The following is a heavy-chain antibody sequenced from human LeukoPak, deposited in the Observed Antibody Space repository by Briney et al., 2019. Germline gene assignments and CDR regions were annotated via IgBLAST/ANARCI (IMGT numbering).Heavy chain of an antibody. CDR2: ISSNGDST. CDR1: GFTFNSYD. D-gene: IGHD3-9*01. V-gene: IGHV3-64D*09. CDR3: VKGQQFILTGYYFDY. Sequence: GGSLRLSCSASGFTFNSYDMYWVRQAPGKGLEYVSVISSNGDSTYYAVSLKGRFTISRDNSKSTLYLQMSSLRPEDTAVYYCVKGQQFILTGYYFDYWGQGTLVTVSS. J-gene: IGHJ4*02.